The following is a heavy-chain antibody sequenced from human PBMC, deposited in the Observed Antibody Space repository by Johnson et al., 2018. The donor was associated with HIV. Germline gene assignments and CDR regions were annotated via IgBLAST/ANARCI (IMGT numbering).Heavy chain of an antibody. J-gene: IGHJ3*01. CDR3: ARAPEVRGVDAFDV. D-gene: IGHD3-10*01. CDR2: INWNGDNT. V-gene: IGHV3-20*04. CDR1: GFTFSSYA. Sequence: VQLVESGGGLVQPGGSLRLSCAASGFTFSSYAVSWVRQAPGKGLEWVSGINWNGDNTGYADSLKGRFTISRDNAKNSVYLQMNSLEAEDTAVYYCARAPEVRGVDAFDVWGQGTVVTVSS.